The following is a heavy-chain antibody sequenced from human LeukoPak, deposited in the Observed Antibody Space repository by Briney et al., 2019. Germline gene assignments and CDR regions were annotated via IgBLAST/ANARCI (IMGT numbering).Heavy chain of an antibody. V-gene: IGHV4-59*08. J-gene: IGHJ1*01. CDR1: GGSISSYY. CDR3: ARNNWNYFLP. Sequence: SETLSLTCTVSGGSISSYYWSWIRQPPGKGLEWIGYIYYSGSTNYNPSLKSRVTISVDTSKNQFSLKLSSVTAADTTVYYCARNNWNYFLPWGQGTLVTVSS. CDR2: IYYSGST. D-gene: IGHD1-20*01.